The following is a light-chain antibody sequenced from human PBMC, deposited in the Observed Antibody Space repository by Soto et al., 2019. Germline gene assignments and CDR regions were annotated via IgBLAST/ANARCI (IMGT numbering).Light chain of an antibody. J-gene: IGLJ1*01. CDR3: SSYRSDSTYV. CDR1: SSDIGGYNY. CDR2: EVS. V-gene: IGLV2-14*01. Sequence: QSVLTQPASVSGSPGQSITVSCTGTSSDIGGYNYVSWYQQHPGKAPKLMIYEVSNRPSGVSNRFSGSKSGNTASLTISGLQAEDEADYYCSSYRSDSTYVFGTGTKVTVL.